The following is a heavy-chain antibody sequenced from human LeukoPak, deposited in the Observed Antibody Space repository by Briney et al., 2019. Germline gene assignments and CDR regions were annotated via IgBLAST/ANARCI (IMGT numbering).Heavy chain of an antibody. CDR3: TRDPIMGVPDYFDY. D-gene: IGHD1-26*01. Sequence: GGSLRLSCAASGFTFNNYVMHWVRQAPGKGLEWVAVMSIDGNIKLYADSVRGRFTISRDNSRNTLYLQLNSLRAEDTAVYYCTRDPIMGVPDYFDYWGLGTLVAVSS. CDR2: MSIDGNIK. V-gene: IGHV3-30*04. J-gene: IGHJ4*02. CDR1: GFTFNNYV.